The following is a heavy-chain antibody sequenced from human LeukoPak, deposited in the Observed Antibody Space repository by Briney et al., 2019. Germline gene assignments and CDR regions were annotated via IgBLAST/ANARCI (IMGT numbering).Heavy chain of an antibody. J-gene: IGHJ4*02. CDR3: AREMDTAMIFDY. CDR1: GFTFSSYD. CDR2: INTDGSSA. V-gene: IGHV3-74*01. Sequence: GGSLRLSCAASGFTFSSYDMHWVRQAPGKGLVWVSRINTDGSSAWYADSMKGRFTISRDNAKNTLYLQMSSLRAEDTALYYCAREMDTAMIFDYWGQGTLVTVSS. D-gene: IGHD5-18*01.